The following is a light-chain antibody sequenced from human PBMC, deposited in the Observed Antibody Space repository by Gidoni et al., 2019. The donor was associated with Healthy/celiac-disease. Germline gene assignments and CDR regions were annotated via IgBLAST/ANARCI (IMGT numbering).Light chain of an antibody. CDR1: QSVSSY. CDR3: QQRSNWPTLFT. Sequence: EIVLTHSPATLSLSPGERATLSCSASQSVSSYLAWYQQKPGQAPRLLIYDASNRATGIPARFSGSGSGTDFTLTISSLEPEDFAVYYCQQRSNWPTLFTFGPGTKVDIK. V-gene: IGKV3-11*01. J-gene: IGKJ3*01. CDR2: DAS.